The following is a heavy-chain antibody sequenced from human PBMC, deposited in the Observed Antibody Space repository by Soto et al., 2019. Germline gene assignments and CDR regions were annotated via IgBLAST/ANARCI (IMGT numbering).Heavy chain of an antibody. V-gene: IGHV4-59*01. J-gene: IGHJ6*02. CDR3: ARARRVITFGGDYYYYYGMDV. CDR1: GGSISSYY. CDR2: IYYSGST. Sequence: QVQLQESGPGLVKPSETLSLTCTVSGGSISSYYWSWIRQPPGKGLEWIGYIYYSGSTNYNPSLKSRVTISVDTSKNQFSLKLSSVTAADTAVYYCARARRVITFGGDYYYYYGMDVWGQGTTVTVSS. D-gene: IGHD3-16*01.